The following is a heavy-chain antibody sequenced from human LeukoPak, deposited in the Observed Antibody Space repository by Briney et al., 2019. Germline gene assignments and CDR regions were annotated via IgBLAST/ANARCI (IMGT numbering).Heavy chain of an antibody. V-gene: IGHV3-53*04. Sequence: GGSLRLSCAASGFTVSSHYMSGVRQAPGKGLEGVSVIYSGGSTYYADSVKGRFTISRHNSKNPLYLQMNSLRAEDTAVYYCARDGGRGRYCSGGSCYSDYWGQGTLVTVYS. CDR2: IYSGGST. D-gene: IGHD2-15*01. CDR3: ARDGGRGRYCSGGSCYSDY. J-gene: IGHJ4*02. CDR1: GFTVSSHY.